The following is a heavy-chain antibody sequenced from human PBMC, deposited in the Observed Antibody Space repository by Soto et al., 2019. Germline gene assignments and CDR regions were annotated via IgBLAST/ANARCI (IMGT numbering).Heavy chain of an antibody. CDR2: ISSSRSYI. J-gene: IGHJ4*02. CDR3: ARDQPGYSYGYGLGY. CDR1: GFTFSSYS. D-gene: IGHD5-18*01. V-gene: IGHV3-21*01. Sequence: EVQLVESGGGLVKPGGSLRLSCAASGFTFSSYSMNWVRQAPGKGVEWVSSISSSRSYIYYADSVKGRFTISRDNAKNSLYLQMNSLRAEDTAVYYCARDQPGYSYGYGLGYWGQGTLVNVSS.